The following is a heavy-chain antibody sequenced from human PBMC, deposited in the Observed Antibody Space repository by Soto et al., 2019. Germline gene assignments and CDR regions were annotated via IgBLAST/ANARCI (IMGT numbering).Heavy chain of an antibody. CDR1: GGSFSGYY. J-gene: IGHJ5*02. CDR3: ARQAYDFWSGSNWFDP. CDR2: INHSGST. D-gene: IGHD3-3*01. V-gene: IGHV4-34*01. Sequence: SETLSLTCAVYGGSFSGYYWSWIRQPPGKGLEWIGEINHSGSTNYNPSLKSRVTISVDTSKNQFSLKLSSVTAADTAVYYCARQAYDFWSGSNWFDPWGQGTLVTVSS.